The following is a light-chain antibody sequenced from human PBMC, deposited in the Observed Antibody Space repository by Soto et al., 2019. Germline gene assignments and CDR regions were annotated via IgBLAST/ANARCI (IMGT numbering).Light chain of an antibody. J-gene: IGLJ1*01. CDR1: SSNIGAGYD. CDR3: QSYDSSLSGSNV. V-gene: IGLV1-40*01. Sequence: VLTQPPSVSGAPGQRVTISCTGSSSNIGAGYDVHWYQQLPGTAPKLLIYGNSNRPSGVPDRFSGSKSGTSASLAITGLQAEDEADYYCQSYDSSLSGSNVFGTGTKLTVL. CDR2: GNS.